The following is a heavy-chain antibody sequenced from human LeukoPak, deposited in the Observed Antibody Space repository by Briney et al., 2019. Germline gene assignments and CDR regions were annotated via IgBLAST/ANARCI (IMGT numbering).Heavy chain of an antibody. CDR3: ARAILTASGYVWYFDL. Sequence: SETLSLTCTVSGGSISSGGYWWSSIRQHPGEGLEWIGYSYYSGSTYYNPSLRSRVTILVDTSENQFSLKLSSLNAADTAVYYCARAILTASGYVWYFDLWGRGTLVTVSS. CDR1: GGSISSGGYW. D-gene: IGHD3-3*01. CDR2: SYYSGST. V-gene: IGHV4-31*03. J-gene: IGHJ2*01.